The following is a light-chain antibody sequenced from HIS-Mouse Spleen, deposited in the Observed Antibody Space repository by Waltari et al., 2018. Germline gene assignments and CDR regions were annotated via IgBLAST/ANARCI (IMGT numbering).Light chain of an antibody. CDR2: AAS. V-gene: IGKV1-9*01. CDR3: QQLNSYPPT. Sequence: DIQLTQSPSFLSASVGDRVTITCRASQGISSYLAWDQQKPGKAPKLLIYAASTLQSGVPSRVSGSGSGTEFPLTISSLQPEDFATYYCQQLNSYPPTFGQGTKVEIK. CDR1: QGISSY. J-gene: IGKJ1*01.